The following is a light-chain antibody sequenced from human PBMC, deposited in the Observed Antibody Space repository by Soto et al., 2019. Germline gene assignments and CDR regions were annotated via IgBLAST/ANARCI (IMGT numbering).Light chain of an antibody. Sequence: EIVLTQSPGTLSLSPGGRATLSCRASQSVNNNYLAWYQQKPGQAPRRLIYGASNRATGIPDRFSGSGSGTDVTLTSSRLEPEDFAVYYCQQYGNSPRITFGPGTKGDIK. V-gene: IGKV3-20*01. J-gene: IGKJ3*01. CDR2: GAS. CDR3: QQYGNSPRIT. CDR1: QSVNNNY.